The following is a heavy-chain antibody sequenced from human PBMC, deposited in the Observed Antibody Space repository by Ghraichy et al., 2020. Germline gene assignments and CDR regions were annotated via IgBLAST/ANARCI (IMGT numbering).Heavy chain of an antibody. CDR1: GFTFSSYG. D-gene: IGHD3-3*01. V-gene: IGHV3-30*18. CDR3: AKDAIRGTIFGVIILRGPFDH. CDR2: ISYDGSNK. Sequence: GGSLRLSCAASGFTFSSYGMHWVRQAPGKGLEWVAVISYDGSNKYYADSVKGRFTISRDNSKNTLYLQMNSLRAEDTAVYYCAKDAIRGTIFGVIILRGPFDHWGQGTLVTVSS. J-gene: IGHJ4*02.